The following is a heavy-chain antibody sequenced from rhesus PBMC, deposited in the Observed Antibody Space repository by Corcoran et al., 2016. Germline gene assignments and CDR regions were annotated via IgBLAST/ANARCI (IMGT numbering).Heavy chain of an antibody. J-gene: IGHJ4*01. CDR1: GGSISSSY. V-gene: IGHV4-169*02. D-gene: IGHD2-33*01. Sequence: QLQLQESGPGLVKPSETLSVTCAVSGGSISSSYWSWIRQAPGKGLAWIGYIYGSGSSTNYNPSLKSRVTLSVDTSKNQLSLKLSSVTAADTAVYYCASGDEYSYYWGQGVLVTVSS. CDR2: IYGSGSST. CDR3: ASGDEYSYY.